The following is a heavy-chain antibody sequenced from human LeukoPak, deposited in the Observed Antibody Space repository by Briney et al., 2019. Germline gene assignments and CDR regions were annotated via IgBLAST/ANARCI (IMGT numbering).Heavy chain of an antibody. J-gene: IGHJ5*02. Sequence: SDTLSLTCTVSGGSIISYHWSWIRQPPGKGREWIAYINYSGRTNYNPSLKSRVTISVDTSKNQFSLKLSSVTAADTAVYYCARRQTETLDYGDYRNWFDPWGQGTLVTVSS. CDR3: ARRQTETLDYGDYRNWFDP. V-gene: IGHV4-59*08. CDR1: GGSIISYH. D-gene: IGHD4-17*01. CDR2: INYSGRT.